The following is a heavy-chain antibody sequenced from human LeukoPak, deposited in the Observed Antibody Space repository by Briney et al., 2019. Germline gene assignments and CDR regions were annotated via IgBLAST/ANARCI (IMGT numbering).Heavy chain of an antibody. CDR3: ARDLRFLGYYMDV. J-gene: IGHJ6*03. CDR2: INWNCRST. Sequence: GINWNCRSTGYADSVKGRFTIFTDNAKNSLYLQMNSLRAEDTALYYCARDLRFLGYYMDVWGKGTTVTVSS. D-gene: IGHD3-3*01. V-gene: IGHV3-20*03.